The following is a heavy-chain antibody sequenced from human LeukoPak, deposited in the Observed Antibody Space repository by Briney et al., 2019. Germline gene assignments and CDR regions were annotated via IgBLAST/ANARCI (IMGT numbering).Heavy chain of an antibody. CDR3: ARETGTTGGAFDI. V-gene: IGHV1-69*05. J-gene: IGHJ3*02. D-gene: IGHD1-1*01. CDR1: GGTFSSYA. Sequence: SVKVSCKASGGTFSSYAISWVRQAPGQGLEWMGGIIPIFGTANYAKKFQGRVTITTDESTSTAYMELSSLRSEDTAVYYCARETGTTGGAFDIWGQGTMVTVSS. CDR2: IIPIFGTA.